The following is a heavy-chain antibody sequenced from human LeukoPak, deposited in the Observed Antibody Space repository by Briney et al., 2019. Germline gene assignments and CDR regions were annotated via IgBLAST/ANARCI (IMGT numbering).Heavy chain of an antibody. CDR3: AVAPGDY. V-gene: IGHV1-2*02. D-gene: IGHD2-21*01. Sequence: ASVKVSCKASGYTFTDYYIHWVRQAPGQGLEWMGWINPKTDYTYYSPKFQDRVTLTRDTSISTAYMELNRLTSDDTALFYCAVAPGDYWGQGTLVTVSS. J-gene: IGHJ4*02. CDR1: GYTFTDYY. CDR2: INPKTDYT.